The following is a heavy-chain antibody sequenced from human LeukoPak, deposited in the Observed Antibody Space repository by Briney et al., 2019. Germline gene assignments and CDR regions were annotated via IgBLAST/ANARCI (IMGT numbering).Heavy chain of an antibody. V-gene: IGHV3-23*01. CDR1: GCTFSSYA. Sequence: GESLRLSCAASGCTFSSYAMHWVRLAPGKGLEWVSRVCGGGADTWYADSVKGRFTVSRDNSKNTLYLQMDSPRAEDTALSYCAKDGAPNAGYMDVWGKGTTVPVSS. J-gene: IGHJ6*03. CDR2: VCGGGADT. D-gene: IGHD3-10*01. CDR3: AKDGAPNAGYMDV.